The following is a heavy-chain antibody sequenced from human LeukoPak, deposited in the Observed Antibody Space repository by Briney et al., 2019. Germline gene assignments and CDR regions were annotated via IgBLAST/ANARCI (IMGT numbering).Heavy chain of an antibody. J-gene: IGHJ4*02. CDR2: ISSSSSYI. V-gene: IGHV3-21*01. CDR1: GFTFSSYS. D-gene: IGHD2-2*01. Sequence: GGSLRLSCAASGFTFSSYSMNWVRQAPGKGLEWVSSISSSSSYINYADSVKGRFTISRDNAKNSLYLQMNSLRAEDTAVYYCARVPYCSSTSCSHEYYFDYWGQGTLVTVSS. CDR3: ARVPYCSSTSCSHEYYFDY.